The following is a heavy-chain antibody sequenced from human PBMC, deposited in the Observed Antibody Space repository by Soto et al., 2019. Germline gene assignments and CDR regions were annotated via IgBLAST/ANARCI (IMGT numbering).Heavy chain of an antibody. CDR3: AREGNLGRWLQPLDF. J-gene: IGHJ4*02. Sequence: QVQLQVSGPGLVKPSETLSLTCTVSGDSISAYSWSWVRQPPGKGLEWIGNIHYNRNTKYNPSLKSRVTMSLDTSKNQFSLRLISVTAADTAKYFCAREGNLGRWLQPLDFWGQGTLVTVSS. V-gene: IGHV4-59*01. CDR2: IHYNRNT. CDR1: GDSISAYS. D-gene: IGHD5-12*01.